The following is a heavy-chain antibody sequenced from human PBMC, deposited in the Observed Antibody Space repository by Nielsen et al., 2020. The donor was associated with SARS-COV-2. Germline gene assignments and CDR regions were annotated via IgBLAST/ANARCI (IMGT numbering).Heavy chain of an antibody. V-gene: IGHV1-3*01. Sequence: ASVKVSCKASGYTFTSYAMHWVRQAPGQRLEWMGWINAGNGNTKYSQKFQGRVTITRDTSASTAYMELSSLRSEDTAVYYCTRVFGLRGVYYMDVWGKGTTVTVSS. CDR2: INAGNGNT. CDR1: GYTFTSYA. D-gene: IGHD3/OR15-3a*01. CDR3: TRVFGLRGVYYMDV. J-gene: IGHJ6*03.